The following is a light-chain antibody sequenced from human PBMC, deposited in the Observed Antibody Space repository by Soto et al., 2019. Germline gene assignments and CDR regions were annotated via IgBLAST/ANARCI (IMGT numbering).Light chain of an antibody. CDR2: GAF. Sequence: EIVMTQSPATLSVSPGERATLSCRASHSVYSTLAWYQQKPGQAPRLLIYGAFTRATRIPARLSGTGSATDITHTISSLQSEDSAVYYCQQYNKWPLTFGGRTKVEIK. CDR1: HSVYST. CDR3: QQYNKWPLT. J-gene: IGKJ4*01. V-gene: IGKV3-15*01.